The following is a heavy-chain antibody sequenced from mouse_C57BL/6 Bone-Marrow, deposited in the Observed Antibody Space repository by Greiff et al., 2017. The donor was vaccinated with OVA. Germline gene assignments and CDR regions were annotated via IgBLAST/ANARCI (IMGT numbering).Heavy chain of an antibody. D-gene: IGHD2-3*01. Sequence: DVMLVESGGGLVKPGGSLKLSCAASGFTFSDYGMHWVRQAPEKGLEWVAYISSGSSTIYYADTVKGRFTISRDNAKNTLFLQMTSLRSEDTAMYYCARSYDGYPYYAMDYWGQGTSVTVSS. CDR1: GFTFSDYG. CDR2: ISSGSSTI. V-gene: IGHV5-17*01. CDR3: ARSYDGYPYYAMDY. J-gene: IGHJ4*01.